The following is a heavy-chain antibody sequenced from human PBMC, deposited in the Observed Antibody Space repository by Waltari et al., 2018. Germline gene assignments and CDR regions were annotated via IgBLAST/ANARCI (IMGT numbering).Heavy chain of an antibody. CDR1: RVSITTYRHS. D-gene: IGHD5-12*01. CDR3: ATYIGASVGTAAFDV. V-gene: IGHV4-39*01. CDR2: VYYSGTT. Sequence: QLQLLESGPRLVRPWGPLSLLCRCPRVSITTYRHSWAWIRPPPGQGPEWSGIVYYSGTTYISPSLKRRVSVSRDTSKNQVSLILGSVTAADMAVYYGATYIGASVGTAAFDVWGQGTMVTVSS. J-gene: IGHJ3*01.